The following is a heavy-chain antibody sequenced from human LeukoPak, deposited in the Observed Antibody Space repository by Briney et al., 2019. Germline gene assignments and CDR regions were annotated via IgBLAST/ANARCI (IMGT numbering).Heavy chain of an antibody. V-gene: IGHV4-39*01. D-gene: IGHD3-22*01. CDR2: IYYSGST. J-gene: IGHJ5*02. CDR3: ARQGPIVVVENWFDR. CDR1: GGSISSSSYY. Sequence: SETLSLTCTVSGGSISSSSYYWGWLRPPPGKGLEWLGSIYYSGSTYYNPSLKRRDTISVNTSRTQFSLRRSSVAAAATAVYYGARQGPIVVVENWFDRWGQGTLVSASS.